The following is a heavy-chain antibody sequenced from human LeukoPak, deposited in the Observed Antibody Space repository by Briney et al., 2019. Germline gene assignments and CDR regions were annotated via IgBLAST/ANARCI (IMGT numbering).Heavy chain of an antibody. CDR3: AKDNTWSL. V-gene: IGHV3-53*01. D-gene: IGHD3-10*01. J-gene: IGHJ4*02. CDR1: GFTVTTNY. CDR2: IYSDGET. Sequence: GGSLRLSCAASGFTVTTNYMTWVRQAPGKGLEWVSVIYSDGETHYADSVKGRFTISRDISKNTLYLQMNSLRVDDTAVYFCAKDNTWSLWGQGTMVTVSS.